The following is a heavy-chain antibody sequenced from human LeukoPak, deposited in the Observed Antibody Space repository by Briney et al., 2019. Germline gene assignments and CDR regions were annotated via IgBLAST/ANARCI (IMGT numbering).Heavy chain of an antibody. CDR3: AKGAGPLAAAGRATDS. J-gene: IGHJ4*02. CDR2: ISCSGVST. Sequence: GRSLRLSCAASGFTLSRYAMSWVRQAPGKGREWLSAISCSGVSTYYADSVKGRFTVSRDNSKNTLYLQINTVRAEEAAVYYCAKGAGPLAAAGRATDSWGQGTLVIVSS. CDR1: GFTLSRYA. D-gene: IGHD6-13*01. V-gene: IGHV3-23*01.